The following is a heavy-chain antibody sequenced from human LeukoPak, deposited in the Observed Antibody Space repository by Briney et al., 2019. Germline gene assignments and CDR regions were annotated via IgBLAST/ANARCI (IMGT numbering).Heavy chain of an antibody. D-gene: IGHD6-13*01. J-gene: IGHJ4*02. V-gene: IGHV3-30*03. CDR1: GFTFSSYG. Sequence: PGGSLRLSCAASGFTFSSYGMHWVRQAPGKGLEWVAVISYDGYTKYYTDSVRGRFSISRDNSKSTLYLQMNSLRAEDTAVFYCARGIESSWYYLEYWGQGTLVTVSS. CDR3: ARGIESSWYYLEY. CDR2: ISYDGYTK.